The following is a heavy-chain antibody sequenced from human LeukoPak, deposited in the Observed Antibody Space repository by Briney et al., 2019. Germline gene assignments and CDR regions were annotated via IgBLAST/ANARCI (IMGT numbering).Heavy chain of an antibody. J-gene: IGHJ4*02. D-gene: IGHD4-23*01. CDR3: ARDGNLNYFDY. Sequence: SETLSLTCTVSGGSISSYYWSWIRQPPGKGLEWIGYIYYSGSTNYNPSLKSRVTISVDTSKNQFSLKLSSVTAADTAVYYCARDGNLNYFDYWGQGTLVTVSS. CDR1: GGSISSYY. CDR2: IYYSGST. V-gene: IGHV4-59*01.